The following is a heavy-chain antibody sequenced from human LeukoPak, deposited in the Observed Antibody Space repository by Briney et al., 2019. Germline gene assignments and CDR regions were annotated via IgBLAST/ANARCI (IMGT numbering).Heavy chain of an antibody. J-gene: IGHJ4*02. D-gene: IGHD3-16*02. CDR1: GFTFSSYS. Sequence: GGSLRLSCAASGFTFSSYSMTWVRQAPGKGLEWVSYISSSSSTIYYADSVKGRFTISRDNAKNSLYLQMNSLRAEDTAVYYCAGDLLVDYVWGSYRYGLDYWGQGTLVTVSS. CDR3: AGDLLVDYVWGSYRYGLDY. CDR2: ISSSSSTI. V-gene: IGHV3-48*01.